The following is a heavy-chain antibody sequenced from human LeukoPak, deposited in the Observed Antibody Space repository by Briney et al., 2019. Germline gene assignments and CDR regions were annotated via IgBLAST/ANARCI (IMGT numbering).Heavy chain of an antibody. CDR1: GFSFSSYG. J-gene: IGHJ6*04. V-gene: IGHV3-33*01. D-gene: IGHD2-2*01. CDR2: ICYAGSNK. CDR3: AREPVPDLGYCSSTSCLYGMDV. Sequence: GGPLLLSCAASGFSFSSYGMHWVRAAPGKGLEWVGVICYAGSNKSYADSVKGRFTISRDNSKNTLYLQMNSLRAEDTAVYYCAREPVPDLGYCSSTSCLYGMDVWGKGTTVTVSS.